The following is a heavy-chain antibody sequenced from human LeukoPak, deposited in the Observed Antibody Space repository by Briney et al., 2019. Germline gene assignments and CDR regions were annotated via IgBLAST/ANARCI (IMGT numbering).Heavy chain of an antibody. Sequence: GGSLGLSCAASGFTFSSYWMSWVRQAPGKGLEWVANIKQDGSEKYYVDSVKGRFTISRDNAKTSLYLQMNSLRAEDTAVYYCARGRESWQQSDLDYWGQGTLVTVFS. J-gene: IGHJ4*02. CDR1: GFTFSSYW. CDR3: ARGRESWQQSDLDY. D-gene: IGHD5-24*01. V-gene: IGHV3-7*01. CDR2: IKQDGSEK.